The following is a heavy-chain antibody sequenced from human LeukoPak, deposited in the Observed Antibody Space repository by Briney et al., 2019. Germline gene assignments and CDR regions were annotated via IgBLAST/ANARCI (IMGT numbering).Heavy chain of an antibody. V-gene: IGHV4-59*01. CDR1: GGSISSYY. Sequence: KASETLSLTCTVSGGSISSYYWSWIRQPPGKGLEWIGYIYYSGSTNYNPSLKSRVTISVDTSKNQCSLKLSSVTAADTAVYYCAGQPLTAYNWFDPWGQGTLVTVSS. CDR3: AGQPLTAYNWFDP. J-gene: IGHJ5*02. CDR2: IYYSGST.